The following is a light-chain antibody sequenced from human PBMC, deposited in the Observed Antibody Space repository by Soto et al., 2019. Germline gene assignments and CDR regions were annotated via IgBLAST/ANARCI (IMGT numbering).Light chain of an antibody. CDR2: KAT. V-gene: IGKV1-5*03. CDR1: QTISTL. J-gene: IGKJ1*01. CDR3: QQYSTYQWT. Sequence: DIQMTQSPSTLSASVGDRVTITCRASQTISTLLAWYQQRPGKAPNLLIYKATSLESGVPSRLSGSGSGTEFTLTISRLQPDDFATYFCQQYSTYQWTFGQGSKVEVK.